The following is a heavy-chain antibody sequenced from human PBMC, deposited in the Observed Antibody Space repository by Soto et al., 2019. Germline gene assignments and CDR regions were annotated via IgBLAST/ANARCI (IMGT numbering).Heavy chain of an antibody. D-gene: IGHD2-2*01. J-gene: IGHJ4*02. CDR1: GFTFSSYA. V-gene: IGHV3-74*01. Sequence: GGSLRLSCAASGFTFSSYAMSWVRQAPGKGLVWVSRINSDGSSTSYADSVKGRFTISRDNAKNTLYLQMNSLRAEDTAVYYCARGRQYQLLFDYWGQGTLVTVSS. CDR3: ARGRQYQLLFDY. CDR2: INSDGSST.